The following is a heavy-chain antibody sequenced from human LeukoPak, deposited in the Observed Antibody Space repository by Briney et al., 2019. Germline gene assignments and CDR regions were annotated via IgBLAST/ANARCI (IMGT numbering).Heavy chain of an antibody. CDR3: AGEASSGPSRYFHH. D-gene: IGHD6-19*01. V-gene: IGHV6-1*01. CDR1: GDSVSSNSAA. J-gene: IGHJ1*01. CDR2: TYYRSKWYN. Sequence: SQTLSLTCAISGDSVSSNSAAWSWIRRSPSRGLEWLGRTYYRSKWYNNYAVSVKSRITINPDTSKNQFSLQLNSVTPEDAGEYYCAGEASSGPSRYFHHWGQGTLVTVSS.